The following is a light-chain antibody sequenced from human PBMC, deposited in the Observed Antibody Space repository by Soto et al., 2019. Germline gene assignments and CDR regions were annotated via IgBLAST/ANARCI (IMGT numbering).Light chain of an antibody. CDR3: HQYGSTPLT. Sequence: EIVLTQSPGTLSLSPGERATLSCRASQSVSSSYLAWYQQKPGQAPRLLIYGASSRATGIPDRFSCSGSGTAFTLTISRLEPEDFAVYYWHQYGSTPLTFGGGTKVEIK. J-gene: IGKJ4*01. CDR1: QSVSSSY. V-gene: IGKV3-20*01. CDR2: GAS.